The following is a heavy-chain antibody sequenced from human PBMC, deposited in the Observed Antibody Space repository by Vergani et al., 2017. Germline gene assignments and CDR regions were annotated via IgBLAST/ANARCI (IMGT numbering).Heavy chain of an antibody. Sequence: QVQLVESGGGVVQPGTSLRLSCVVSGFALNRHAMYWVRQAPGKGLEWVVGISFDGTNEYYPDLVKGRFTISRDIAKNTLYLQVRSVRLEDTGVYHCVRDRGLCAVGRCYTEAWDYWGQGTPVTVSS. V-gene: IGHV3-30-3*01. D-gene: IGHD2-2*02. CDR2: ISFDGTNE. CDR1: GFALNRHA. J-gene: IGHJ4*02. CDR3: VRDRGLCAVGRCYTEAWDY.